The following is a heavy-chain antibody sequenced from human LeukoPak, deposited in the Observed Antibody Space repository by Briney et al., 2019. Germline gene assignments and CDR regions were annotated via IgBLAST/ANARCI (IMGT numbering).Heavy chain of an antibody. J-gene: IGHJ4*02. CDR2: ISGSGGST. V-gene: IGHV3-23*01. D-gene: IGHD3-3*01. Sequence: GGSLRLSCAASGFTFSGYAMSWVRQAPGKGLEWVSAISGSGGSTYYADSVKGRFTISRDNSKNTLYLQMNSLRAEDTAVYYCAKARYDFWSGYLSFDYWGQGTLVTVSS. CDR3: AKARYDFWSGYLSFDY. CDR1: GFTFSGYA.